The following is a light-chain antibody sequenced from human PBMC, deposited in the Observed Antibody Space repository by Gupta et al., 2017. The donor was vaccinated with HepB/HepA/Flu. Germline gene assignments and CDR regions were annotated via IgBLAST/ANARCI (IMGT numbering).Light chain of an antibody. CDR2: GAS. J-gene: IGKJ4*01. CDR3: QQYGNSPLT. V-gene: IGKV3-20*01. Sequence: EIVLTQSPGTLSLSPGERATLSCRASQSVSSSYLAWYQQKPGPAPRLLIYGASSRATGIPDRFSGSGSGTDFTLTIIRLEPEDFAVYYCQQYGNSPLTFGGGTKVEIK. CDR1: QSVSSSY.